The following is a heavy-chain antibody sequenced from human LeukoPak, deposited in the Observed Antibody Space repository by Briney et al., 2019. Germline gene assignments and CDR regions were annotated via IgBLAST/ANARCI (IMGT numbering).Heavy chain of an antibody. V-gene: IGHV3-9*03. CDR3: ARDGGYSGYDADY. Sequence: GGSLRLSSAASGFTFDDYAMHWVRQAPGKGLEWVSGISWNSGSVAYADSVKGRFTISRDNAKNSLYLQMNSLRAEDMALYYCARDGGYSGYDADYWGQGTLVTVSS. CDR1: GFTFDDYA. CDR2: ISWNSGSV. J-gene: IGHJ4*02. D-gene: IGHD5-12*01.